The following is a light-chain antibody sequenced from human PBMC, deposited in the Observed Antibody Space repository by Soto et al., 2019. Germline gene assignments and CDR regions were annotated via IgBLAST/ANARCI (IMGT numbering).Light chain of an antibody. Sequence: DIQMTQSPSSLSASVGDRVTISCRSSQSVFKYLNCYQQRPGKAPNLLVYEATSLETGVSSRFSGSGSGKEFTLTISSLQPEDFATYYCQQSYVSPWTFGQGTKVEI. CDR3: QQSYVSPWT. V-gene: IGKV1-39*01. CDR1: QSVFKY. J-gene: IGKJ1*01. CDR2: EAT.